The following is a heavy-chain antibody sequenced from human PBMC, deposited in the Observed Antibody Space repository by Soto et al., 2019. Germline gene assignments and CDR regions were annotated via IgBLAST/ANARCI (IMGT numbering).Heavy chain of an antibody. CDR2: IDSGGST. CDR3: ADPTSTVGFLGY. D-gene: IGHD2-2*01. CDR1: GFTVSSNY. V-gene: IGHV3-53*01. J-gene: IGHJ4*02. Sequence: GGSLRLSCAASGFTVSSNYMSWVRQAPGKGLEWVSVIDSGGSTYYADSVKGRFTISRDNSKNTLYLQMNSLRAEDTAVYYCADPTSTVGFLGYWGQGTLVTVSS.